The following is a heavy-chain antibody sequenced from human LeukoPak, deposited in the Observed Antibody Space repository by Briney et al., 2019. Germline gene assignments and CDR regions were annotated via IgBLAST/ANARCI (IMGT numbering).Heavy chain of an antibody. CDR1: GGSLSSYY. CDR3: ARDSMYYYGSAKVAHWFDR. J-gene: IGHJ5*02. V-gene: IGHV4-59*01. Sequence: PSETLSLTCTVSGGSLSSYYWSWIRQPPGKGLEWIGYIYYSGSTNYNPSLKSRVTISVDTSKNQFSLKLSSVTAADTAVYYCARDSMYYYGSAKVAHWFDRWGQGTLVTVSS. D-gene: IGHD3-10*01. CDR2: IYYSGST.